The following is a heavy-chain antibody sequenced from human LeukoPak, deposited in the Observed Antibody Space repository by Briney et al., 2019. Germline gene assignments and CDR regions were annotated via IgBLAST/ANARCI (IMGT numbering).Heavy chain of an antibody. D-gene: IGHD3-3*01. J-gene: IGHJ4*02. CDR1: EFTFSSCA. CDR3: AKDRLRFLDPFGDFDY. CDR2: ISGSGGST. Sequence: SGGSLRLSCAASEFTFSSCAMSWVRQAPGKGLEWVSAISGSGGSTYYADSVKGRFTISRDNSKNTLYLQMSSLRAEDTAVYYCAKDRLRFLDPFGDFDYWGQGTLVTVSS. V-gene: IGHV3-23*01.